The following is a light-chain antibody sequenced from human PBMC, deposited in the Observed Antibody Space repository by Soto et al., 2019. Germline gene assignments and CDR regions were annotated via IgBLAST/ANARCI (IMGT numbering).Light chain of an antibody. J-gene: IGKJ1*01. V-gene: IGKV1-17*01. CDR1: RDVGSD. CDR3: QQYNNWPPWT. CDR2: AAS. Sequence: PSSLSASVGEKIIITCRASRDVGSDVSWYQQKPGQAPKLLIYAASNLYTGVPSRFSGSRSGTEFTLTISSLQPEDFAVYYCQQYNNWPPWTFGQGTKVDIK.